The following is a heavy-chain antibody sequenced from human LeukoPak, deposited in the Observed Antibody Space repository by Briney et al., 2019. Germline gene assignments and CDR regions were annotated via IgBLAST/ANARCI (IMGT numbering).Heavy chain of an antibody. CDR1: GFTVSSNY. CDR2: ISSSSSYI. V-gene: IGHV3-21*01. CDR3: ARDLDLAFGGVIVPDY. D-gene: IGHD3-16*02. Sequence: GGSLRLSCAASGFTVSSNYMSWVRQAPGKGLEWVSSISSSSSYIYYADSVRGRFTISRDNAKNSLYLQMNSLRAEDTAVYYCARDLDLAFGGVIVPDYWGQGTLVTVSS. J-gene: IGHJ4*02.